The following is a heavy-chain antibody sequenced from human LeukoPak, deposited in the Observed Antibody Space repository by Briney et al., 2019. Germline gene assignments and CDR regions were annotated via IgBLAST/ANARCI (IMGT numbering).Heavy chain of an antibody. V-gene: IGHV1-2*02. CDR2: INPNSGGT. J-gene: IGHJ5*02. Sequence: ASVKVSCKASGYTFTGYYMHWVRQAPGQGLEWMGWINPNSGGTNYAQKFQGRVTMTRDTSISTAYMELSRLRSDDTAVYYCARSVAAAAYNWFDPWGQGTLVTVSS. D-gene: IGHD6-13*01. CDR3: ARSVAAAAYNWFDP. CDR1: GYTFTGYY.